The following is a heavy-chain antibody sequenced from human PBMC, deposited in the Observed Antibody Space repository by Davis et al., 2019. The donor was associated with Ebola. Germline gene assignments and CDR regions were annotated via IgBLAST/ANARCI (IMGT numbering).Heavy chain of an antibody. V-gene: IGHV3-23*01. CDR1: GFTFMNYA. CDR3: ARGGETVTGTASHGMDV. CDR2: ISGGPGSS. J-gene: IGHJ6*02. Sequence: GESLKISCAASGFTFMNYAMGWVRQAPGKGLEWVSTISGGPGSSYYSDSVKGRFTISRDNSKNTLYLQMDSLTAEDTAVYYCARGGETVTGTASHGMDVWGQGTTVTVSS. D-gene: IGHD1-14*01.